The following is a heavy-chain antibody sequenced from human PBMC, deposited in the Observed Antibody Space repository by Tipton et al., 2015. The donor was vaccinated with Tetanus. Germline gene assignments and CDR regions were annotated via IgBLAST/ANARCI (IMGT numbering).Heavy chain of an antibody. CDR2: IYYSGST. V-gene: IGHV4-4*02. D-gene: IGHD3-16*01. CDR3: AREDGGPTLDYFDS. J-gene: IGHJ4*02. Sequence: TLSLTCDVSGGPVSSSNWWSWVRQAPGKGLEWIGYIYYSGSTNYNPSLKSRVTISVDTSKNQFSLKLSSVTAADTAVYYCAREDGGPTLDYFDSWGQGALVIVSS. CDR1: GGPVSSSNW.